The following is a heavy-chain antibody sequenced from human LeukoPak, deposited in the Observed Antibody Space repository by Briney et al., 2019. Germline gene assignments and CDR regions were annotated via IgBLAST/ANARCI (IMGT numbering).Heavy chain of an antibody. Sequence: SETLSLTCTVSGGSIRSGGYYWSWIRQHPGKGLEWIGNIYYSGSTSYNPSLKSRVTISVDTSKNQFSLKLNSVTAADTAVYYCARELRYDNSDSGAFWGQGTVVTVSS. CDR3: ARELRYDNSDSGAF. CDR2: IYYSGST. CDR1: GGSIRSGGYY. V-gene: IGHV4-31*03. J-gene: IGHJ3*01. D-gene: IGHD3-22*01.